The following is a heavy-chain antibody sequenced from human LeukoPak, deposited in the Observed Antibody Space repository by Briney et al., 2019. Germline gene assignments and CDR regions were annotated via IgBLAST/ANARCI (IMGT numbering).Heavy chain of an antibody. V-gene: IGHV4-59*12. CDR3: TRDQRGLEY. CDR1: GGSITGYY. D-gene: IGHD3-10*01. Sequence: PSETLSLTCTVSGGSITGYYWSWIRQPPGKGLEWIGYIYYSGSTYYNPSLKSRVTISVDTSKNQFSLKLSSVTPEDTAVYYCTRDQRGLEYWGQGTPVTVSS. J-gene: IGHJ4*02. CDR2: IYYSGST.